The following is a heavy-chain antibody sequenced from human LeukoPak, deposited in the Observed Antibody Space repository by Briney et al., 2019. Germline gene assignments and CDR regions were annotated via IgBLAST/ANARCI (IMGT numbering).Heavy chain of an antibody. Sequence: GGSLRPSCAASGFTFSNYGMHWVRQAAGKGLEWVAFIRYDGSDKYYADSVKGRFTISRDNPKNSLYLQMNSLRAEDTAVYYCARETEPLDYGDSTNLDYWGQGTLVTVSS. V-gene: IGHV3-30*02. CDR2: IRYDGSDK. D-gene: IGHD4-17*01. J-gene: IGHJ4*02. CDR3: ARETEPLDYGDSTNLDY. CDR1: GFTFSNYG.